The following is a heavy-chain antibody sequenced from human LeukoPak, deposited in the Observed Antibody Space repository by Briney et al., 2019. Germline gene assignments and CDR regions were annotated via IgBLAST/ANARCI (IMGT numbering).Heavy chain of an antibody. CDR3: ARGGSAYGDFTNNWFDP. V-gene: IGHV1-46*01. CDR1: GYTFTSYY. J-gene: IGHJ5*02. D-gene: IGHD4-17*01. Sequence: AAVKVSCKASGYTFTSYYMHWVRQAPGQGLEWMGIINPSGGSTSYAQKFQGRVTMTRDTSTSTVYMELSSLRSEDTAVYYCARGGSAYGDFTNNWFDPWGQGTRVTVSS. CDR2: INPSGGST.